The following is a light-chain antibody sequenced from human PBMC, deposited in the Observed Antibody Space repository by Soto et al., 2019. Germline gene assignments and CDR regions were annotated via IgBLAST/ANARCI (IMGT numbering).Light chain of an antibody. J-gene: IGLJ2*01. CDR2: DVS. CDR1: SSDVGGYNY. Sequence: QSALTQPASVSGSPGQSITISCTGTSSDVGGYNYVSWYQQHPGKAPKLMIYDVSHRPSGVSNRFSGSKSGNTASLTISGLQAEDEADYYCSSYTSSSTLAFGGGTKVTVL. CDR3: SSYTSSSTLA. V-gene: IGLV2-14*01.